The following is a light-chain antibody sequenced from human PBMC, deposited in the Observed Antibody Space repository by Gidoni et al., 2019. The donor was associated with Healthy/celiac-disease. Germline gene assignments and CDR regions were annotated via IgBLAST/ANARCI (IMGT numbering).Light chain of an antibody. CDR2: LGS. J-gene: IGKJ4*01. Sequence: IVMTQSPLSLPVTPGEPASISGRSSQSLLHSNGYNYLDWYLQKPGQSPQLLIYLGSNRASGVPDRFSGSGSGTDFTLKISRVEAEDVGVYYCMQALQPALTFGGGTKVEIK. V-gene: IGKV2-28*01. CDR1: QSLLHSNGYNY. CDR3: MQALQPALT.